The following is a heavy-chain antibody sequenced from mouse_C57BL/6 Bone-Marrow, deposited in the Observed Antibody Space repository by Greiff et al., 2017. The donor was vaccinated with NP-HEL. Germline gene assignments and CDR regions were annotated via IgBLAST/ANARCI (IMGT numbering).Heavy chain of an antibody. Sequence: VQLQQSGAELARPGASVKLSCTASGYTFTSYGISWVKQSTGQGLEWIGEIYPRSGNTYYNEKFKGKATLTADKSSSTAYMALRSLTSEDSAVYFCARSYYYGSSSWFAYWGQGTLVTVSA. CDR3: ARSYYYGSSSWFAY. D-gene: IGHD1-1*01. CDR2: IYPRSGNT. CDR1: GYTFTSYG. J-gene: IGHJ3*01. V-gene: IGHV1-81*01.